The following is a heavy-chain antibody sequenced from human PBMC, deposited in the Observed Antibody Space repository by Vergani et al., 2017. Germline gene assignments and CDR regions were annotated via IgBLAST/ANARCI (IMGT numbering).Heavy chain of an antibody. J-gene: IGHJ4*02. V-gene: IGHV1-8*03. CDR1: GYTFTSYD. CDR2: MNPNSGNT. CDR3: ARGLSKRLRWRFAY. Sequence: QVQLVQSGAEVKKPGASVKVSCKASGYTFTSYDINWVRQATGQGLEWMGWMNPNSGNTGYEQKFQGRVTITRNTSISTAYMELSSLRTEDTAVFYCARGLSKRLRWRFAYWGQGTLVTVSS. D-gene: IGHD4-23*01.